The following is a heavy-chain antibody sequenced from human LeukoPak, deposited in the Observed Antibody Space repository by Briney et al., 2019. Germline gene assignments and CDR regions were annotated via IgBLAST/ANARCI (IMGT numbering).Heavy chain of an antibody. CDR2: IKQDGSEK. V-gene: IGHV3-7*01. J-gene: IGHJ4*02. CDR1: GFTFSTFW. CDR3: ARGGTFVSAY. D-gene: IGHD1-1*01. Sequence: GGSLRLSCAASGFTFSTFWMSWVRQAPGKGLEWVANIKQDGSEKYYVDSMKGRFTVSRDNAKNSLYLQMDSLRAEDTAVYYCARGGTFVSAYWGQGTLVTVSS.